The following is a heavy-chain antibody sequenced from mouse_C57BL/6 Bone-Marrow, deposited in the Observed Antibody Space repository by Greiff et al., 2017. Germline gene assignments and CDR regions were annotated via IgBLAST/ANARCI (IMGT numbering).Heavy chain of an antibody. D-gene: IGHD2-3*01. J-gene: IGHJ2*01. CDR1: GFTFSSYA. CDR3: ERDSADGYNY. Sequence: EVHLVESGGGLVKPGGSLKLSCAASGFTFSSYAMSWVRQTPEKRLEWVATISDGGSYTYYPDNVKGRFTISRDNAKNNLYLQMSHLKSEDTAMYYCERDSADGYNYWGQGTTLTVSS. CDR2: ISDGGSYT. V-gene: IGHV5-4*01.